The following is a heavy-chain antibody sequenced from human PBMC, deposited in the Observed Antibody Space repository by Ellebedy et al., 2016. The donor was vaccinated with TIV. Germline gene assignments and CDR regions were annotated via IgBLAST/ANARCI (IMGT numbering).Heavy chain of an antibody. Sequence: GSLRLXXTVSGGYLRSHYWSWIRQPPGKGLEWIGYIYYSGSTNYNPSLKSRVTISVDTSKNQFSLKLSSVTAADTAVYYCARSLAASDKVTYYFGMDVWGQGTTVTVSS. CDR1: GGYLRSHY. CDR2: IYYSGST. D-gene: IGHD6-13*01. J-gene: IGHJ6*02. V-gene: IGHV4-59*11. CDR3: ARSLAASDKVTYYFGMDV.